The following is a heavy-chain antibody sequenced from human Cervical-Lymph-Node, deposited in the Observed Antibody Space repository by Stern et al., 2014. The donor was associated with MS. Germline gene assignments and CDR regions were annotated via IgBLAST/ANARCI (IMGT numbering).Heavy chain of an antibody. Sequence: QVQLLQPGAEVKKPGASVKVSCKASGYTFTSYAMHWVRQAPGQRLEWMGWINAGNGNTKYSQKFQGRVTITRDTSASTAYMELSSLRSEDTAVYYCARGGSSSWTPFDYWGQGTLVTVSS. D-gene: IGHD6-13*01. J-gene: IGHJ4*02. CDR3: ARGGSSSWTPFDY. CDR1: GYTFTSYA. V-gene: IGHV1-3*01. CDR2: INAGNGNT.